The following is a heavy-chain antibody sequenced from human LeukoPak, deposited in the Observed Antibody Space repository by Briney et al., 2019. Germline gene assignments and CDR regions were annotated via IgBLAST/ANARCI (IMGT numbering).Heavy chain of an antibody. J-gene: IGHJ4*02. Sequence: PGGSLRLSCADSGFTFSSYSMNWVRQAPGKGLEWVSSISSSSSYIYYADSVKGRFTISRDNAKNSLYLQMNSLRAEDTAVYYCARAITIFGVVIIYFDYWGQGTLVTVSS. V-gene: IGHV3-21*01. CDR3: ARAITIFGVVIIYFDY. CDR1: GFTFSSYS. D-gene: IGHD3-3*01. CDR2: ISSSSSYI.